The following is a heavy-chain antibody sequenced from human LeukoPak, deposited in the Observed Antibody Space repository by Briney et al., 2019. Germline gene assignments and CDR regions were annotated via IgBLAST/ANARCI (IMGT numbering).Heavy chain of an antibody. D-gene: IGHD1-26*01. V-gene: IGHV1-18*01. CDR2: ISTYNDNT. CDR3: ARQSTRLFNTGSCYPPPAYDY. J-gene: IGHJ4*02. CDR1: GYTFNTYN. Sequence: ASVKVSCKASGYTFNTYNINWVRQAPGQGLEWMGWISTYNDNTNYAQKFQGRVTMTTDTSTSTAYIELRSLRSDDTAVYYCARQSTRLFNTGSCYPPPAYDYWGQGTLVIVSS.